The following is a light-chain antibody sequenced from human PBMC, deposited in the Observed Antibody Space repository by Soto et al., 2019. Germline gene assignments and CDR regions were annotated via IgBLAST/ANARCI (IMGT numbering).Light chain of an antibody. CDR1: SSDVGGYNY. CDR3: SSYTSSSTLLYV. Sequence: QSVLTQPASVSGSPGQSITISCTGTSSDVGGYNYVSWYQQHPGKAPKLMIYDVSNRPSGVSNRVSGSKSGNTASLTISGLQAEYEADYYCSSYTSSSTLLYVFGTGTKLTVL. V-gene: IGLV2-14*01. J-gene: IGLJ1*01. CDR2: DVS.